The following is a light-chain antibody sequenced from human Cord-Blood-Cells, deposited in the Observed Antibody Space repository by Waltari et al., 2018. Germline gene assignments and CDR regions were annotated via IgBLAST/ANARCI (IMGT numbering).Light chain of an antibody. CDR2: DVS. CDR3: CSYAGSYTLYV. CDR1: SSDVGGYNY. J-gene: IGLJ1*01. Sequence: QSALTQPRSVSGSPGQSVTISCTGTSSDVGGYNYVSWYQQHPGKAPKLMIYDVSKRPPGVPDRFSGFKSGNPASLTISGLQAEDEADYYCCSYAGSYTLYVFGTGTKVTVL. V-gene: IGLV2-11*01.